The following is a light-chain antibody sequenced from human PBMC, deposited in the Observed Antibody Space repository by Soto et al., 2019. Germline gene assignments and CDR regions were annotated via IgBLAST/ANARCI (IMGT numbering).Light chain of an antibody. CDR3: QQYGSSPGT. V-gene: IGKV3-20*01. Sequence: EIVLTQSPGTLSLSPGERATLSCRASQSVSSNFLAWYQQKPGQAPKLLISGASSRATGIPDRFSGSGSGTDFTLTISRLEPEDCALYSCQQYGSSPGTFGQGTKLEIK. J-gene: IGKJ2*02. CDR2: GAS. CDR1: QSVSSNF.